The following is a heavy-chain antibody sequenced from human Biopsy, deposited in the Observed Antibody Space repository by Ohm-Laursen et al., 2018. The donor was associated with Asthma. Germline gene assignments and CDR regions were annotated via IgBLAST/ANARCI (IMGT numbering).Heavy chain of an antibody. D-gene: IGHD4-17*01. V-gene: IGHV4-31*03. Sequence: TLSLTCTVSGGSINIGDHYWSWIRQHPVKGLEWIGYIYYSGSTYYNPSLKSRVSISLDTSKNQFSLSLTSVTAADTAVYYCARTTYGDDGFDPWGQGTLVTVSS. CDR3: ARTTYGDDGFDP. CDR2: IYYSGST. CDR1: GGSINIGDHY. J-gene: IGHJ5*02.